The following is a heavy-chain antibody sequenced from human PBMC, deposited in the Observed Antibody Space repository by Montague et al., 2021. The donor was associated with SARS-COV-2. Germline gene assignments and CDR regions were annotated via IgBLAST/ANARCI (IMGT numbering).Heavy chain of an antibody. CDR2: ISGSGGST. CDR3: AKGRTVVATISPFDY. D-gene: IGHD5-12*01. CDR1: GFTFSSYA. Sequence: SLRLSCAASGFTFSSYAMSWVRQAPGKGLERVSAISGSGGSTYYADSVKGRFTISRDNSKNTLYLQMNSLRAEDTAVYYCAKGRTVVATISPFDYWGQGTLVTVAS. J-gene: IGHJ4*02. V-gene: IGHV3-23*01.